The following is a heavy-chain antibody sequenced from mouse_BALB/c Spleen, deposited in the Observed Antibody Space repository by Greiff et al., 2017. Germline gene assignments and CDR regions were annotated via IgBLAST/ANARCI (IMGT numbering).Heavy chain of an antibody. J-gene: IGHJ3*01. CDR1: GYSITSGYY. V-gene: IGHV3-6*02. D-gene: IGHD1-2*01. CDR3: ASGTLLRLRAWFAY. Sequence: EVKLQESGPGLVKPSQSLSLTCSVTGYSITSGYYWNWIRQFPGNKLEWMGYISYDGSNNYNPSLKNRISITRDTSKNQFFLKLNSVTTEDTATYYCASGTLLRLRAWFAYWGQGTLVTVSA. CDR2: ISYDGSN.